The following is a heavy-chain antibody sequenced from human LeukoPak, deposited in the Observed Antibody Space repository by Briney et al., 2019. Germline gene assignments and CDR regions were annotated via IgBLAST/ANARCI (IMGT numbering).Heavy chain of an antibody. CDR1: GFTFSSYA. V-gene: IGHV3-23*01. D-gene: IGHD3-16*01. J-gene: IGHJ4*02. Sequence: GGSLRLSCAASGFTFSSYAMSWVRQAPGKGLEWVSFISGSGGSTYYADSVKGRFTISRDTAKNSLYLQMNSLRAEDTAVYYCARDRLYKAFDYWGQGTLVTVSS. CDR3: ARDRLYKAFDY. CDR2: ISGSGGST.